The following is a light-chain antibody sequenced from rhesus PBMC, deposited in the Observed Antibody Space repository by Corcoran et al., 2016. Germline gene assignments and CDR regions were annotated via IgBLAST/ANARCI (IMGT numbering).Light chain of an antibody. V-gene: IGKV1-21*01. CDR2: KAS. Sequence: DIQMTQSPSSLSASVGDRVTITCRASQGISSWLVWYQQKPGKAPKPLIYKASSLQSGVPSRVSGSGSGTDFTLTISSLQPEDSAIYYCQQYNSAPPTFGQGTKVEIK. CDR3: QQYNSAPPT. J-gene: IGKJ1*01. CDR1: QGISSW.